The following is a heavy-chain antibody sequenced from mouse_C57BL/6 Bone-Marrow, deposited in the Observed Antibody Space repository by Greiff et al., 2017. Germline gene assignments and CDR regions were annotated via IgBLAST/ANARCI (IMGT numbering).Heavy chain of an antibody. V-gene: IGHV1-81*01. CDR3: ARSVRLLAWFAY. CDR2: IYPRSGNT. D-gene: IGHD2-3*01. J-gene: IGHJ3*01. Sequence: VQLQESGAELARPGASVKLSCKASGYTFTSYGLSWVKQRTGQGLEWIGEIYPRSGNTYYNEKFKGKATLTADKSSSTAYMELRSLTSEDPAVYFCARSVRLLAWFAYWGQGTLVTVSA. CDR1: GYTFTSYG.